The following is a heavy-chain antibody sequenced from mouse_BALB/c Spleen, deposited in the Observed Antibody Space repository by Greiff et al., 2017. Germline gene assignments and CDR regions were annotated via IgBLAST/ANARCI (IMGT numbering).Heavy chain of an antibody. D-gene: IGHD2-10*02. J-gene: IGHJ4*01. CDR2: ISSGSSTI. V-gene: IGHV5-17*02. CDR1: GFTFSRFG. CDR3: ARDSYGNYAMDY. Sequence: EVMLVESGGGLVQPGGSRKLSCAASGFTFSRFGMHWVSQAPEKGLEWVAYISSGSSTIYYADTVKGRFTISRDNPKNTLFLQMTSLRSEDTAMYYCARDSYGNYAMDYWGQGTSVTVSS.